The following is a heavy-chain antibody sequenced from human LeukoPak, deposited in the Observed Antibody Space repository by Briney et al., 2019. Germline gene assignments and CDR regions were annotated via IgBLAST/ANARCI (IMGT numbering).Heavy chain of an antibody. D-gene: IGHD3-3*01. CDR3: ARALTYYDFWSGYYTGFDY. Sequence: ASVKVSCKASGNTFTSYYMHWVRQAPGQGLEWMGIINPSGGSTSYAQKFQGRVTMTRDMSTSTVYMELSSLRSEDTAVYYCARALTYYDFWSGYYTGFDYWGQGTLVTVSS. CDR1: GNTFTSYY. V-gene: IGHV1-46*01. J-gene: IGHJ4*02. CDR2: INPSGGST.